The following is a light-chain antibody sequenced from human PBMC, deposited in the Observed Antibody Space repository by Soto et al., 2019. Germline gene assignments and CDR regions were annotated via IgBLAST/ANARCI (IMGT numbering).Light chain of an antibody. J-gene: IGKJ1*01. CDR3: QQYGSSSWT. CDR2: GAS. CDR1: QSVSSSY. V-gene: IGKV3-20*01. Sequence: EIVLTQSPGTLSLSPGERATLSCRASQSVSSSYFAWYQQRFGQAPRLLIYGASSRATGIPDRFSGSGSGXDFTLTXSRLEPEXXXVYYCQQYGSSSWTFGQGTKVEIK.